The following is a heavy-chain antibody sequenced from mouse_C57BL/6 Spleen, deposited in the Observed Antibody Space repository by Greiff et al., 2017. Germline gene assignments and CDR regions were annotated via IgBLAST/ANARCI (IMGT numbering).Heavy chain of an antibody. CDR2: IYPGDGDT. CDR1: GYAFSSSW. D-gene: IGHD2-4*01. CDR3: ARERDYDHYYARDY. V-gene: IGHV1-82*01. Sequence: QVQLQQSGPELVKPGASVKISCKASGYAFSSSWMNWVKQRPGKGLEWIGRIYPGDGDTNYNGKFKGKATLTADKSSSTAYMQLSSLTSEDSAVDYCARERDYDHYYARDYWGQGTSVTVSS. J-gene: IGHJ4*01.